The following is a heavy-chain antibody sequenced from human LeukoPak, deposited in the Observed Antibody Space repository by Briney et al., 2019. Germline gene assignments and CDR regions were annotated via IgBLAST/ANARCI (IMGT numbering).Heavy chain of an antibody. D-gene: IGHD5-18*01. CDR1: GGTFSSYA. J-gene: IGHJ6*02. CDR2: IILILGIA. V-gene: IGHV1-69*04. Sequence: GSSVKVSCKASGGTFSSYAISWVRQAPGQGLEWMGRIILILGIANYAQKFQGRVTITADKSTSTAYMELSSLRSEDTAVYYCARAYSGLYGMDVWGQGTTVTVSS. CDR3: ARAYSGLYGMDV.